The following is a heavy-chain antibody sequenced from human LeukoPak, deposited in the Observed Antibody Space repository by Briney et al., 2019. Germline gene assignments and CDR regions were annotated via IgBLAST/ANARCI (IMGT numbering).Heavy chain of an antibody. J-gene: IGHJ6*03. CDR3: ARAGVVVVPAAVYYMDV. CDR1: GYTFTGYY. D-gene: IGHD2-2*01. CDR2: INPNSGGT. Sequence: ASVKVSCKASGYTFTGYYMHWVRQAPGQGLEWMGWINPNSGGTNYAQKFQGRVTMTRDTSISTAYMELSRLRSDDTAVYYCARAGVVVVPAAVYYMDVWGKGTTVTISS. V-gene: IGHV1-2*02.